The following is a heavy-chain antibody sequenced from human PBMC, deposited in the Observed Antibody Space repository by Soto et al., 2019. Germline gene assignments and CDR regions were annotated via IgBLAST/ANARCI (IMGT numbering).Heavy chain of an antibody. CDR1: GFTFSSYS. D-gene: IGHD3-22*01. J-gene: IGHJ4*02. CDR2: ISSSSSTI. V-gene: IGHV3-48*01. Sequence: EVQLVESGGGLVQPGGSLRLSCAASGFTFSSYSMNWVRQAPGKGLEWVSYISSSSSTIYYADSVKGRFTISRDNAKNYLYLKKNCVKAEDTSVYYWGNVVYSYDAGGLPNGGPGTLATVSS. CDR3: GNVVYSYDAGGLPN.